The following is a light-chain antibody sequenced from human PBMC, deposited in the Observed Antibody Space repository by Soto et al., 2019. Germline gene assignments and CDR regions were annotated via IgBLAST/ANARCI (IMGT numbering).Light chain of an antibody. V-gene: IGLV1-40*01. CDR2: GNT. J-gene: IGLJ2*01. CDR3: QCYDSSLSGAL. Sequence: QSVLTQPPSVSGAPGQTITISCTGSSSNIGSIFDVRWFQKLPGTAPKLVIYGNTNRPSGVPDRFSGSKSGTTASLAISGLQPEDEADYYCQCYDSSLSGALFGGGTKLTVL. CDR1: SSNIGSIFD.